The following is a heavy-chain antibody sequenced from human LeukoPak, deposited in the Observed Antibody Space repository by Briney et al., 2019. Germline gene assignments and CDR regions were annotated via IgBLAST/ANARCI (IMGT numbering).Heavy chain of an antibody. J-gene: IGHJ4*02. CDR1: GFTFSTYW. CDR2: IRQDGNKI. Sequence: PGGSLRLSCAASGFTFSTYWMSWVRQAPGKGLEWVAYIRQDGNKIYSADSVKGRFTISRDNAKNSLYLQMNSLRAEDTAVYYCAGYCSSVSCRNIDYWGQGTLVTVSS. CDR3: AGYCSSVSCRNIDY. V-gene: IGHV3-7*01. D-gene: IGHD2-2*01.